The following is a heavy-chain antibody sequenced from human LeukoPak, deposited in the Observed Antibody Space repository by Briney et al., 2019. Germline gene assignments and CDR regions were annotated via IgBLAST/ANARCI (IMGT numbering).Heavy chain of an antibody. CDR2: ISGSSNFM. CDR3: ARGGSGTYFFDY. V-gene: IGHV3-21*01. CDR1: GFTFSSYS. D-gene: IGHD1-26*01. J-gene: IGHJ4*02. Sequence: GGSLRLSRAASGFTFSSYSMNWVRQAPGKGLEWVSSISGSSNFMYYADSVKGRFTISRDNAKNSLYLQMNSLRAEDTAVYYCARGGSGTYFFDYWGQGTLVTVSS.